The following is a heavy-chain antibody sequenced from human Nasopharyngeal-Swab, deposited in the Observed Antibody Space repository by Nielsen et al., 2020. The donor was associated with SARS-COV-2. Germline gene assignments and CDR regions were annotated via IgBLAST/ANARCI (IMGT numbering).Heavy chain of an antibody. D-gene: IGHD2-15*01. CDR1: GYTFTSYY. CDR3: ARGREEKRDIVVVVAATYYYYYYGMDV. V-gene: IGHV1-46*01. CDR2: INPSGGST. Sequence: ASVKVSCKASGYTFTSYYMHWVRQAPAQGLEWMGIINPSGGSTSYAQKFQGKVTMTRDTSTSTVYMELSSLRSEDTAVYYCARGREEKRDIVVVVAATYYYYYYGMDVWGQGTTVTVSS. J-gene: IGHJ6*02.